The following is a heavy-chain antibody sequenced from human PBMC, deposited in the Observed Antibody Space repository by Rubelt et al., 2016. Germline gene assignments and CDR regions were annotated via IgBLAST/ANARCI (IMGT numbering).Heavy chain of an antibody. V-gene: IGHV1-18*01. CDR2: ISAYNGNT. CDR3: ASMYSSSWYRGWFDP. CDR1: GYTFTSYG. Sequence: QVQLVQSGAEVKKPGASVKVSCKASGYTFTSYGISWVRQAPGQGLEWMGWISAYNGNTNYAQKLQGRVTMTTDTATSKAYRGLRSLRSDDTAGYYCASMYSSSWYRGWFDPGGQGTLVTVSS. J-gene: IGHJ5*02. D-gene: IGHD6-13*01.